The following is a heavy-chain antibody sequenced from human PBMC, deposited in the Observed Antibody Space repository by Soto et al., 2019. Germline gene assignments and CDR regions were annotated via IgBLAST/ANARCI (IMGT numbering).Heavy chain of an antibody. CDR1: RLSVLSYA. V-gene: IGHV3-23*01. J-gene: IGHJ5*02. Sequence: GGSLRIACTGSRLSVLSYAMSGVRQAPGKGLEWVSTISGSGGHTYYADSVKGRFVVSRDNDKNTVYLHMSSLTGEDTAVYFCAKIEMGWFAHWGQGTQVTVSS. CDR2: ISGSGGHT. CDR3: AKIEMGWFAH. D-gene: IGHD2-8*01.